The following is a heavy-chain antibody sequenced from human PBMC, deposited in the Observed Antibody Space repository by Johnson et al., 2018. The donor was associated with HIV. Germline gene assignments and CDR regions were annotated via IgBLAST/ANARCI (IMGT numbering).Heavy chain of an antibody. CDR3: AKDRFTMPVGDAFDI. J-gene: IGHJ3*02. CDR2: IKQDGSEK. CDR1: GFTFSTYW. Sequence: VQLVESGGGVVQPGRSLRLSCAASGFTFSTYWMSWVHQAPGKGLEWVASIKQDGSEKYYVDSVKGRFTISRDNAKNSLYVQMNSLRAEDTAVYYCAKDRFTMPVGDAFDIWGQGTMVTVSS. V-gene: IGHV3-7*03. D-gene: IGHD3-22*01.